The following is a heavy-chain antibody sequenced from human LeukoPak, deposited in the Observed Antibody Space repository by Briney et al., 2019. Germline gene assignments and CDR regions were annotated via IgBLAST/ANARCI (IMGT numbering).Heavy chain of an antibody. V-gene: IGHV1-24*01. D-gene: IGHD1-26*01. CDR1: GYTLTELS. CDR3: ATEPGEEGSYSEYFQH. J-gene: IGHJ1*01. CDR2: FDPEDGET. Sequence: GASVKVSCKVSGYTLTELSMHWVRQAPGKGLEWMGGFDPEDGETIYAQKFQGRVTMTEDTSTDTAYMELSSLRSEDTAVYYCATEPGEEGSYSEYFQHWGQGTLVTVSS.